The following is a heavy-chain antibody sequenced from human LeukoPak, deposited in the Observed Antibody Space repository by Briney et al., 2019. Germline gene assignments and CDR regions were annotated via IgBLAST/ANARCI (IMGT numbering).Heavy chain of an antibody. CDR3: ARDRGVVGYCSGGSCQASGDY. Sequence: SETLSLTCTVSGGSISSGTYYWSWIRQPPGKGLEWIGYISHSGSTYYNPSLKSRVTISVDTSKNQFSLRLSSVTAADTAVYYCARDRGVVGYCSGGSCQASGDYWGQGTLVTVSS. D-gene: IGHD2-15*01. CDR1: GGSISSGTYY. J-gene: IGHJ4*02. CDR2: ISHSGST. V-gene: IGHV4-30-2*01.